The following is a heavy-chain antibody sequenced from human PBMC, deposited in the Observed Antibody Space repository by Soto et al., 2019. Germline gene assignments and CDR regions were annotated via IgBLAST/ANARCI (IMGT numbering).Heavy chain of an antibody. CDR3: ARDGGSWYYDFWSGYSMFDY. Sequence: GGSLRLSCAASGFTFSSYWMSWVRQAPGKGLEWVANIKQDGSEKYYVDSVKGRFTISRDNAKNSLYLQMNSLRAEDTAVYYCARDGGSWYYDFWSGYSMFDYWGQGTLVTVSS. D-gene: IGHD3-3*01. CDR1: GFTFSSYW. V-gene: IGHV3-7*01. J-gene: IGHJ4*02. CDR2: IKQDGSEK.